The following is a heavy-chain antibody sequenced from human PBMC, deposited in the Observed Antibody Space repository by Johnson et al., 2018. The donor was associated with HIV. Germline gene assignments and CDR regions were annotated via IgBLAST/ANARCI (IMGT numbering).Heavy chain of an antibody. D-gene: IGHD3-9*01. J-gene: IGHJ3*02. V-gene: IGHV3-66*01. CDR2: IYSDGVT. Sequence: VQLVESGGGLVQPGGSLRLSCAASGFTFSSYAMSWVRQAPGEGLEWVSIIYSDGVTYYADSVKGRFTISRDNSKNTLYLQMNSLRAEDTAVYYCARFDSFDAFDIWGQGTMVIVS. CDR3: ARFDSFDAFDI. CDR1: GFTFSSYA.